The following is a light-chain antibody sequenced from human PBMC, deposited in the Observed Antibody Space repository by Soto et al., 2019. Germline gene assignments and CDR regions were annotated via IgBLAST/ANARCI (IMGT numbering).Light chain of an antibody. CDR1: QSVSSRY. J-gene: IGKJ1*01. CDR2: GAS. Sequence: EIVLTHSPCTLSLSPGSRSNLSCRASQSVSSRYLAWYQQKPGQAPRLLIYGASSRATGIPDRFSGSGSGTDFTLTISRMEPEDFAVYYCQQYGSSRTFGRGTKVDIK. V-gene: IGKV3-20*01. CDR3: QQYGSSRT.